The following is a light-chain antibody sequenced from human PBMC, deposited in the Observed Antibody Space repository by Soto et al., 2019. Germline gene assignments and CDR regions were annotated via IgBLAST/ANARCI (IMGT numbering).Light chain of an antibody. CDR1: QSISSW. Sequence: DIQMTQSPSTLSGSIGDRVTITCRASQSISSWLAWYQQKPGKAPNLLIYWASTRESGLPDRFSGSGSGTDVILTISSLQAEDLPTYYCQQIESYPPTFGGGTKV. CDR2: WAS. V-gene: IGKV1-5*03. J-gene: IGKJ4*01. CDR3: QQIESYPPT.